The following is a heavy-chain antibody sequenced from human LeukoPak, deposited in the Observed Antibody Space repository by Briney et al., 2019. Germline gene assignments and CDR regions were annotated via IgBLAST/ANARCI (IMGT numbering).Heavy chain of an antibody. CDR1: GGSFSGYY. CDR2: INHSGST. D-gene: IGHD4-23*01. V-gene: IGHV4-34*01. Sequence: SETLSLTCAVYGGSFSGYYWSWIRQSPGKGLEWIGEINHSGSTNYNPSLKSRVTISVDTSKNQFSLKLSSVTAADTAVYYCARGATVVTPGYWFDPWGQGTLVTVSS. CDR3: ARGATVVTPGYWFDP. J-gene: IGHJ5*02.